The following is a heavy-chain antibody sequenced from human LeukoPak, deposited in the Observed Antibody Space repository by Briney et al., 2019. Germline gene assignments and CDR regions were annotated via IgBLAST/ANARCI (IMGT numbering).Heavy chain of an antibody. D-gene: IGHD1-14*01. CDR3: ARTTSALGIAFDI. J-gene: IGHJ3*02. CDR2: IYPGDSDT. V-gene: IGHV5-51*01. CDR1: GYSFTSYW. Sequence: GESLQISCKGSGYSFTSYWIGWVRQMPGKGLEWMGIIYPGDSDTRYSPSFQGQVTISADKSISTAYLQWSSLKASDTAMYYCARTTSALGIAFDIWGQGTMVTVSS.